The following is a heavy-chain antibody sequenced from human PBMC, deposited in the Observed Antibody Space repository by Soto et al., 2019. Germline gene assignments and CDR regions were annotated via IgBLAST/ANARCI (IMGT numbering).Heavy chain of an antibody. CDR2: INPKFGDT. J-gene: IGHJ6*02. D-gene: IGHD3-10*02. CDR1: GYTFTAYH. CDR3: ARNMDYYYGRGSGNGHGV. Sequence: QVRLVQSGAEVKEPGDSVRVSCEASGYTFTAYHIHWVRQAPGQGLEWMGWINPKFGDTGYAQDYQGTVSMTIARSISTVYMELSRLTSDDTAIYYCARNMDYYYGRGSGNGHGVWGQGTTVTVFS. V-gene: IGHV1-2*02.